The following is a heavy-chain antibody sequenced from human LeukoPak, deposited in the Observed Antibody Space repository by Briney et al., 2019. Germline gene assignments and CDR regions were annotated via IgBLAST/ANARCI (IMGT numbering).Heavy chain of an antibody. CDR2: IRYDGSNK. CDR3: AKAGMGLAARRGWRPFDP. J-gene: IGHJ5*02. V-gene: IGHV3-30*02. D-gene: IGHD6-6*01. Sequence: PGGSLRLSCAASGFTFSSYGMHWVRQAPGKGLEWVAFIRYDGSNKYYADSVKGRFTISRDNSKNTLYLQMNSLRAEDTAVYYCAKAGMGLAARRGWRPFDPWGQGTLVTVSS. CDR1: GFTFSSYG.